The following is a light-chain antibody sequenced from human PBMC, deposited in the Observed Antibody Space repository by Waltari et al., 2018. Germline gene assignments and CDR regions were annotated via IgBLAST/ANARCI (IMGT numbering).Light chain of an antibody. Sequence: DIVMTQSPDSLAVSLGERATINCKSSLSVLYSSNNKNYLAWYQQKPGQPPKLLIYWASTRESGVPDRFSGSGSGTDFTLTITSLQAEDVAVYYCQQYYSTLPYTFGQGTKLEIK. CDR1: LSVLYSSNNKNY. CDR3: QQYYSTLPYT. J-gene: IGKJ2*01. CDR2: WAS. V-gene: IGKV4-1*01.